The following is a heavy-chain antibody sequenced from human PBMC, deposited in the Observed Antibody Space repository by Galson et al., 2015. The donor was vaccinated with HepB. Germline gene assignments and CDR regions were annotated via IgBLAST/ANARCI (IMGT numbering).Heavy chain of an antibody. Sequence: SLRLSCAASGFSFRSYEMSWVRQAPGKGLEWVSTISKSSGDSTYYADSVKGRFIISRDNSRNTLFLQMSNLRDEDTAVYYCAPRGTIFGAVPFGSWGQGTLVTVSS. CDR3: APRGTIFGAVPFGS. J-gene: IGHJ4*02. CDR1: GFSFRSYE. V-gene: IGHV3-23*01. D-gene: IGHD3-3*01. CDR2: ISKSSGDST.